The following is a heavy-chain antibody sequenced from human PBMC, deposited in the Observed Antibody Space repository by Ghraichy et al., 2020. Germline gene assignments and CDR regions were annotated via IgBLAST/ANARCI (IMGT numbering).Heavy chain of an antibody. V-gene: IGHV1-8*01. CDR2: MNPNSGNT. CDR3: ARCKKGAGIPDYYFGMDV. Sequence: ASVKVSCKASGYNFSSYDMNWVRQAPGQGPEWMGWMNPNSGNTGYAQSLQGRVTMTRNTSIHTAYMELSGLRSEDTAVYYCARCKKGAGIPDYYFGMDVWGQGTTVTVSS. CDR1: GYNFSSYD. J-gene: IGHJ6*02. D-gene: IGHD6-19*01.